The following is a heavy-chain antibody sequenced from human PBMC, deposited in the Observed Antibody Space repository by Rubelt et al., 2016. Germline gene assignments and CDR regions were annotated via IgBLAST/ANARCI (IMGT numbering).Heavy chain of an antibody. CDR3: ARDSLYGDPTGY. CDR1: GFTVSSNY. D-gene: IGHD4-17*01. J-gene: IGHJ4*02. CDR2: IYRGGRT. Sequence: EVQLVESGGGLIQPGGSLRLSCAASGFTVSSNYMSWVRQAPGKGLEWVSVIYRGGRTYYADSVKGRFTISRDNSKNTRYLQMNSLGAEATAVYYCARDSLYGDPTGYWGQGTLVTVSS. V-gene: IGHV3-53*01.